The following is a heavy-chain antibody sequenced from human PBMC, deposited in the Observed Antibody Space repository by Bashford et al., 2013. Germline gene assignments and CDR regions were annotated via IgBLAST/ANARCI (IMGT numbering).Heavy chain of an antibody. Sequence: VRQAPGKGLDWVSTINGNGDRSGYAESVKGRFTISRDNAKNSLYLQMNSLRDEDTAVYYCARGVVVRGVTHAFDIVGPRDNGHRLL. J-gene: IGHJ3*02. V-gene: IGHV3-20*03. CDR3: ARGVVVRGVTHAFDI. CDR2: INGNGDRS. D-gene: IGHD3-10*01.